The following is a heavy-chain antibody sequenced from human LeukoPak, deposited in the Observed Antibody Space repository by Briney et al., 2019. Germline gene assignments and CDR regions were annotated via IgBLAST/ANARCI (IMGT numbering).Heavy chain of an antibody. J-gene: IGHJ3*02. CDR3: ARVHYLGTNGVRHHDAFDI. CDR2: ISAYNGNT. D-gene: IGHD2-8*01. V-gene: IGHV1-18*01. Sequence: ASVKVSCKASGYTFTSYGISWVRQAPGQGLEWMGWISAYNGNTNYAQKLQGRVTMTTDTSTSTAYMDLRSLRSDDTAVYYCARVHYLGTNGVRHHDAFDIWGQGTMVTVSS. CDR1: GYTFTSYG.